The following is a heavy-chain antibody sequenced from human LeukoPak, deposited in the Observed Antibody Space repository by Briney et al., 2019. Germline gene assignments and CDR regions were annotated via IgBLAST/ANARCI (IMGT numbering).Heavy chain of an antibody. Sequence: GASVKVSCKASGGTFSSYAISWVRQAPGQGLEWMGGIIPIFGTANYAQKFQGRVTMTRDTSTSTVYMELSSLRSEDTAVYYCARDPISRWELPLHFDYWGQGTLVTVSS. CDR3: ARDPISRWELPLHFDY. D-gene: IGHD1-26*01. CDR1: GGTFSSYA. CDR2: IIPIFGTA. V-gene: IGHV1-69*05. J-gene: IGHJ4*02.